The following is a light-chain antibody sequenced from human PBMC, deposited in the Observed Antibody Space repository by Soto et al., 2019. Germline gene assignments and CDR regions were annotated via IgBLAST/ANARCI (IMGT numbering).Light chain of an antibody. CDR2: DAS. CDR1: QSISSW. CDR3: QQHNGYSPNT. J-gene: IGKJ2*01. Sequence: DIQMTQSPSTLSASVGDRVTITCRASQSISSWLAWYQQKPGKAPKLLIYDASSLEGGVPSRFSGSGSGTEFTLTIRSLQPDDFATYYCQQHNGYSPNTFGQGTKLEIK. V-gene: IGKV1-5*01.